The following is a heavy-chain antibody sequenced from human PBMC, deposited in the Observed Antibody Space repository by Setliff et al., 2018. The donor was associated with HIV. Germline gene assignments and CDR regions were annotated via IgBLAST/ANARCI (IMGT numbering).Heavy chain of an antibody. Sequence: PGGSLRLSCAASGFIFSSHWMSWVRQTAGKGLEWVSYIDTTGSTIYYADSVKGRFTISRDNAKNSLYLQMNSLRAEDTAVYYCARRYSSSSTGFDYWGQGTLVTV. D-gene: IGHD6-6*01. V-gene: IGHV3-48*04. CDR1: GFIFSSHW. CDR2: IDTTGSTI. CDR3: ARRYSSSSTGFDY. J-gene: IGHJ4*02.